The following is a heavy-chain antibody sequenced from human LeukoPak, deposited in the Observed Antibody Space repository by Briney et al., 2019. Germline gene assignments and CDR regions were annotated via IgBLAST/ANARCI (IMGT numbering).Heavy chain of an antibody. CDR3: VRTDCTGGSCYPNFDY. D-gene: IGHD2-15*01. CDR1: GFTFGDYL. J-gene: IGHJ4*02. CDR2: ISYDGGNK. V-gene: IGHV3-30*01. Sequence: GGSLRLSCTASGFTFGDYLMSWVRQAPGKGLEWVAVISYDGGNKYYADSVKGRFTISRDNSKNTLYLQMNSLRPEDTAVYYCVRTDCTGGSCYPNFDYWGQGTLVTVSS.